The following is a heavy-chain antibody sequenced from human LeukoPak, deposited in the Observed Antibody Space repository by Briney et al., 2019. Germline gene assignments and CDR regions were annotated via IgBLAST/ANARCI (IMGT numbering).Heavy chain of an antibody. CDR3: ASSMGVVPAANYYFDY. Sequence: SETLSLTCTVSGGSISSYYWSWIRQPPGKGLEWIGYIYYSGGTNYNPSLKSRVTISVDTSKNQFSLKLSSVTAADTAVYYCASSMGVVPAANYYFDYWGQGTLVTVSS. D-gene: IGHD2-2*01. J-gene: IGHJ4*02. CDR2: IYYSGGT. V-gene: IGHV4-59*01. CDR1: GGSISSYY.